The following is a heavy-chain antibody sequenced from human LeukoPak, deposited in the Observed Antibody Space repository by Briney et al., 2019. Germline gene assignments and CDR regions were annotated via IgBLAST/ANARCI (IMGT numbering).Heavy chain of an antibody. CDR3: AGHYDSSGYRVDVFDI. J-gene: IGHJ3*02. D-gene: IGHD3-22*01. V-gene: IGHV3-7*01. CDR2: IKQDGSEK. CDR1: GFTLSSYW. Sequence: GGSLRLSCAASGFTLSSYWMTWVRQAPGKGLEWVAYIKQDGSEKYYMDSVKGRFTISRDNAKNSLYLQMNSLRAEDTAVYYCAGHYDSSGYRVDVFDIWGQGTMVAVSS.